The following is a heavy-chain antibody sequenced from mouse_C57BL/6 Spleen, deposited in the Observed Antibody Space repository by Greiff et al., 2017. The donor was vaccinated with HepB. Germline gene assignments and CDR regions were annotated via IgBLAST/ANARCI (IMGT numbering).Heavy chain of an antibody. CDR3: AEGSYDGYGFAY. CDR1: GFNIKNTY. CDR2: IDPANGNT. D-gene: IGHD2-3*01. Sequence: EVQRVESVAELVRPGASVKLSCTASGFNIKNTYMHWVKQRPEQGLEWIGRIDPANGNTKYAPKFQGKATITADTSSNTAYLQLSSLTSEDTAIYYCAEGSYDGYGFAYWGQGTLVTVSA. V-gene: IGHV14-3*01. J-gene: IGHJ3*01.